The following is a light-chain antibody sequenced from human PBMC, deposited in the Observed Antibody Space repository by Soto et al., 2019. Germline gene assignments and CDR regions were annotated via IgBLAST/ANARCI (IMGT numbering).Light chain of an antibody. CDR2: DAS. J-gene: IGKJ4*01. Sequence: EIVLTQSPATLSLSPGERATLSCKASQSISDSLAWYQQKPGRAPRLLIYDASDRATGTPDRFSGSGFGTDFTRTIDSLDPEDFAVYFCQQRRSWPLTFGGGTKVET. CDR3: QQRRSWPLT. CDR1: QSISDS. V-gene: IGKV3-11*01.